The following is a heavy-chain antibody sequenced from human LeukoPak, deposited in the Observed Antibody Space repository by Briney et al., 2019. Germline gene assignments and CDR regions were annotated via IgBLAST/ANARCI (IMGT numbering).Heavy chain of an antibody. J-gene: IGHJ6*03. CDR1: GYSISSGHN. V-gene: IGHV4-38-2*02. D-gene: IGHD2-15*01. CDR2: IYHSGKT. CDR3: TRETIVVVVVAGVDYMDV. Sequence: SETLSLTCSVSGYSISSGHNWGWIRQAPGQVLEWIGSIYHSGKTYYNPSLKSRVTISIDTSKNEFSLKLSSVTAADTAVYYCTRETIVVVVVAGVDYMDVWGKGTTVTVSS.